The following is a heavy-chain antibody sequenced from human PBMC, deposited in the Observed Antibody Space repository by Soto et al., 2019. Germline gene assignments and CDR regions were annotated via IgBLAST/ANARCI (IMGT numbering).Heavy chain of an antibody. D-gene: IGHD3-16*01. CDR3: ARGGTPIDY. CDR2: IYYSGST. J-gene: IGHJ4*02. CDR1: GGSISYYY. Sequence: PSETLSLTCTVSGGSISYYYWSWIRQPPGKGLEWIGYIYYSGSTNYNPSLKSRVTISVDTSKNQFSLKLSSVTAADTAVYYCARGGTPIDYWGQGSLVTVSS. V-gene: IGHV4-59*08.